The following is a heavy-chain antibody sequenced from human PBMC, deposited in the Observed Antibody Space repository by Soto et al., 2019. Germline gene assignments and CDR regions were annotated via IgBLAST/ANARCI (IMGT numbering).Heavy chain of an antibody. CDR1: SSSINSRYY. V-gene: IGHV4-38-2*02. D-gene: IGHD6-19*01. CDR2: IYHSGST. CDR3: ARNTSGRNFDH. J-gene: IGHJ4*02. Sequence: SETLSLTCTVSSSSINSRYYWGWIRQTPGKGLEWIASIYHSGSTHYNPSLKSRATISVDTSNNQFSLRLSSVTAADTAVYYCARNTSGRNFDHWGQGTQVTVSS.